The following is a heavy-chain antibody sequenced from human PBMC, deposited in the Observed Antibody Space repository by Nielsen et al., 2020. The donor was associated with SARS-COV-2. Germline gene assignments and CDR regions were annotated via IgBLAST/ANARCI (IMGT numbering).Heavy chain of an antibody. Sequence: ASVKVSCKASGYTFSNYAMHWVRQAPGQRLELMGWINAGYGNTKYSQKFQGRVTITRDTSASTAYLELSSLRSEDTAVYSCAREGSSWSFDYWGQGTLVTVSS. CDR2: INAGYGNT. CDR1: GYTFSNYA. J-gene: IGHJ4*02. V-gene: IGHV1-3*01. CDR3: AREGSSWSFDY. D-gene: IGHD6-13*01.